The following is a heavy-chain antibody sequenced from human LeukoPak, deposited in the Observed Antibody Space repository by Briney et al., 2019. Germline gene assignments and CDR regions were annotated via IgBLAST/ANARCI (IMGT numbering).Heavy chain of an antibody. CDR2: ISTGSSYI. CDR1: GFTLHTYN. Sequence: GGSLRLSCAASGFTLHTYNMTWVRQAPGKGLEWVSSISTGSSYIHYADSVKGRFTISRDNAKNSLYLQMNSLRAEDTAVYYCARDSLRPYCSGGSCYSFFDYWGQGTLVTVSS. D-gene: IGHD2-15*01. CDR3: ARDSLRPYCSGGSCYSFFDY. J-gene: IGHJ4*02. V-gene: IGHV3-21*01.